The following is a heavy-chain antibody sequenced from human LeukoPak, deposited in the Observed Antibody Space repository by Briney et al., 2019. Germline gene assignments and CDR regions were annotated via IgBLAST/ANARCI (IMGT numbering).Heavy chain of an antibody. V-gene: IGHV2-70*11. CDR3: ARSASDYFYFFGMDV. CDR1: GFSLTTNKMC. Sequence: ESGPTLVNPTQTLTFTCTFSGFSLTTNKMCVPWIRQPPGRALEWLSRIDWDDDKYYSTSLKTRLIISKDTSKNQVVLTMTDMQPVDTATYYCARSASDYFYFFGMDVWGQGTTVTVSS. CDR2: IDWDDDK. J-gene: IGHJ6*02.